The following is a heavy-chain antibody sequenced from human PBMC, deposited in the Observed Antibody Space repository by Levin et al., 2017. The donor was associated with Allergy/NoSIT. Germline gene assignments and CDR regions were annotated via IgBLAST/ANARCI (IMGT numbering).Heavy chain of an antibody. J-gene: IGHJ5*02. V-gene: IGHV3-74*01. CDR1: GFTFSSYW. Sequence: GGSLRLSCAASGFTFSSYWMHWVRQAPGKGLVWVSRINSDGSSTSYADSVKGRFTISRDNAKNTLYLQMNSLRAEDTAVYYCCQQPDFWSGYVGFDPWGQGTLVTVSS. CDR2: INSDGSST. D-gene: IGHD3-3*01. CDR3: CQQPDFWSGYVGFDP.